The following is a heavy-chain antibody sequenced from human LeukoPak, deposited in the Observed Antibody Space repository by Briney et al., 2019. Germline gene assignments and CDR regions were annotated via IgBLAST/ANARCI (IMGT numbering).Heavy chain of an antibody. V-gene: IGHV3-21*04. CDR3: AKDRGRTWVQVAN. CDR1: GFTFNIYT. D-gene: IGHD2-15*01. J-gene: IGHJ4*02. CDR2: ISSSSTYI. Sequence: GGSLRLSCAASGFTFNIYTIGWVRQAPGKRLEWVASISSSSTYIYYADSVKGRFTISRDDSKNTLYLQMNSLRVEDTAVYYCAKDRGRTWVQVANWGQGTLVTVSS.